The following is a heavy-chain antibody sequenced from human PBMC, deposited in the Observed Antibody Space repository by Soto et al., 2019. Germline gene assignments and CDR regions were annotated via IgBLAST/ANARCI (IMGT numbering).Heavy chain of an antibody. CDR2: ISSNGGST. Sequence: GGSMRISCSASGVTFCSYAMHWVRQAPGKGLEYVSAISSNGGSTYYADSVKGRFTISRDNSKNTLYLQMSSLRAEDTAVYYCVKDRRITMIVVVPNTHFDYWGQGTLVTVSS. J-gene: IGHJ4*02. CDR1: GVTFCSYA. CDR3: VKDRRITMIVVVPNTHFDY. V-gene: IGHV3-64D*08. D-gene: IGHD3-22*01.